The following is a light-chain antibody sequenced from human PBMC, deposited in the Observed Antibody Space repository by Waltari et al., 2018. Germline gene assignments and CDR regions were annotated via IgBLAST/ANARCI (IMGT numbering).Light chain of an antibody. V-gene: IGLV2-14*01. J-gene: IGLJ3*02. CDR2: EVT. CDR1: SSDIGGYDF. Sequence: QSALTQPASVYGSPGQSITISCTGTSSDIGGYDFVSWYQQYPGMAPKLMIYEVTNRPSGVSCRFSGSKSGTTASLTISGLQPEDEADYYCTSYTTSTTVLFGGGTKVTVL. CDR3: TSYTTSTTVL.